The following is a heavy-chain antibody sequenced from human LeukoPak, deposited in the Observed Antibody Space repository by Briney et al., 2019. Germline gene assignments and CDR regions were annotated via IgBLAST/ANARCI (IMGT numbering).Heavy chain of an antibody. V-gene: IGHV4-34*01. CDR2: INHSGST. J-gene: IGHJ4*02. D-gene: IGHD3-9*01. Sequence: INHSGSTNYNPSLKSRVTISVDTSKNQFSLKLSSVTAADTAVYYCARGRYDILTGFFDYWGQGTLVTVSS. CDR3: ARGRYDILTGFFDY.